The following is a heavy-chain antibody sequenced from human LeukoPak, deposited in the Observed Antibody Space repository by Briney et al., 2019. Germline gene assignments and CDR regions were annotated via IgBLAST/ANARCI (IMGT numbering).Heavy chain of an antibody. J-gene: IGHJ5*02. Sequence: GTSVKVSCKASGFTFTSSAMQWVRQARGQRLEWIGWIVVGSGNTNYAQKFQERVTITRDMSTSTAYMELSSLRSEDTAVYYCATIAARPPLRGWFDPWGQGTLVTVSS. V-gene: IGHV1-58*02. D-gene: IGHD6-6*01. CDR3: ATIAARPPLRGWFDP. CDR1: GFTFTSSA. CDR2: IVVGSGNT.